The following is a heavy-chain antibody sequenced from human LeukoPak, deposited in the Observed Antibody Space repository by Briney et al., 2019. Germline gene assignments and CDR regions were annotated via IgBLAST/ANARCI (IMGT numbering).Heavy chain of an antibody. J-gene: IGHJ4*02. CDR3: AVGYCTNGVCYTIDY. CDR1: GFTFNSYA. Sequence: GGSLRLSCAASGFTFNSYAMSWVRQAPGKGLEWVSAISGSGGSTYYADSVKGRFTISRDNSKNTLYLQMNGLRAEDTAVYYCAVGYCTNGVCYTIDYWGQGTLVTVSS. D-gene: IGHD2-8*01. CDR2: ISGSGGST. V-gene: IGHV3-23*01.